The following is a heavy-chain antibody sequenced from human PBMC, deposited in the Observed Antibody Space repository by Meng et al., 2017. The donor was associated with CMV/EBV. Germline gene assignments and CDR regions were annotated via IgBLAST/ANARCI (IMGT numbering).Heavy chain of an antibody. D-gene: IGHD3-10*01. Sequence: GREAAVQGREWMGGMRAKEGSTKNEKKSKDRVTMTTDTSTSTAYMEVRNLRSDDTAVYYCARDEGDFINGYFHNVLAIDYWGQGTLVTVSS. J-gene: IGHJ4*02. V-gene: IGHV1-18*01. CDR3: ARDEGDFINGYFHNVLAIDY. CDR2: MRAKEGST.